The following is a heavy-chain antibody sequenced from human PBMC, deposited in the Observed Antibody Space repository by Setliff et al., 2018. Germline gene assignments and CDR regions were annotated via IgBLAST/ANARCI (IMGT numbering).Heavy chain of an antibody. D-gene: IGHD4-4*01. CDR3: AKQRTITFSNDAFDV. CDR1: GFIFSPYT. Sequence: RLSCAVSGFIFSPYTTTWVRQAPGKGLEWVAAISIHEDKTYYADSVKGRFTISRDISKNTLSLQLNSLRAEDTAVYYCAKQRTITFSNDAFDVRGQGTMVTVSS. J-gene: IGHJ3*01. V-gene: IGHV3-23*01. CDR2: ISIHEDKT.